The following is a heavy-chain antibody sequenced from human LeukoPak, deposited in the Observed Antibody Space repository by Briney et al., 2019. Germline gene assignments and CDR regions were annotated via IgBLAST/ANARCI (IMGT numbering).Heavy chain of an antibody. Sequence: GGSLRLSCAASGFTVSSNYMSWVRQAPGQGLEWVAHINQEGGGIQYVDSVKGRFTISRDNAKGSVYLQMNSLRAEDTAIYHCATYINWVAGDVWGQGTTVIVSS. J-gene: IGHJ6*02. CDR3: ATYINWVAGDV. V-gene: IGHV3-7*01. CDR2: INQEGGGI. D-gene: IGHD1-1*01. CDR1: GFTVSSNY.